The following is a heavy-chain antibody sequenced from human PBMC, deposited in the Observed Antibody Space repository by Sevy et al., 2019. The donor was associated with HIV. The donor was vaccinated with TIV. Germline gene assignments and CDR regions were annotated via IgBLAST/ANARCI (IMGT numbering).Heavy chain of an antibody. V-gene: IGHV5-51*01. CDR1: GYKFSSYW. CDR3: ARRRYDTSGYPQYYFDL. J-gene: IGHJ4*02. CDR2: IYPDDSET. Sequence: GESLKISCKGYGYKFSSYWIGWVRQMPGKGLEWMGIIYPDDSETRYSPSLEGQVTISADKSISTAYLHWSSLRASDTAMYFCARRRYDTSGYPQYYFDLWGQGTVVTVSS. D-gene: IGHD3-22*01.